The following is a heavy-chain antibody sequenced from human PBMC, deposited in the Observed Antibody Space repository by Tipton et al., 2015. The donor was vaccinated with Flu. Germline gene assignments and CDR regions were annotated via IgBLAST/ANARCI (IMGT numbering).Heavy chain of an antibody. CDR2: IYTSGST. Sequence: TLSLTCTVSGGSISSGSYYWSWIRQPAGKGLEWIVRIYTSGSTNYNPSLKSRVTISVDTSKNQFSLKLNSVTATDTAVYYCARGRAVAGFRGFDYWGQGTLVTVSS. D-gene: IGHD6-19*01. CDR3: ARGRAVAGFRGFDY. V-gene: IGHV4-61*02. J-gene: IGHJ4*02. CDR1: GGSISSGSYY.